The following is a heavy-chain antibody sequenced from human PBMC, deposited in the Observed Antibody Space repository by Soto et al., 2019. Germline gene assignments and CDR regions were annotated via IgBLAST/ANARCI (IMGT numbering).Heavy chain of an antibody. Sequence: PGGSLRLSCAASGFTFSSYGMHWVRQAPGKGLEWVAVIWYDGSNKYYADSVKGRFTISRDNSKNTLYLQMNSLRAEDTAVYYCARETGLRFLEWSYGMDVWGQGTTVTVSS. CDR1: GFTFSSYG. CDR2: IWYDGSNK. D-gene: IGHD3-3*01. CDR3: ARETGLRFLEWSYGMDV. J-gene: IGHJ6*02. V-gene: IGHV3-33*01.